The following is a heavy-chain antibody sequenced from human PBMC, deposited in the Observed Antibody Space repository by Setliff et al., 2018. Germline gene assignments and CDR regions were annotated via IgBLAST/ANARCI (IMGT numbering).Heavy chain of an antibody. CDR1: GGSISSSSYY. CDR3: MRQGAQMPSLSHLYGVDV. CDR2: MYYSVST. D-gene: IGHD2-2*01. V-gene: IGHV4-39*01. J-gene: IGHJ6*02. Sequence: SETLSLTCSVSGGSISSSSYYWGWIRQPPGQGLEWIGSMYYSVSTYYNPSLTSRATISADTSKRQVSLNLNSVTAADTAVYYCMRQGAQMPSLSHLYGVDVWGQGTTVTVSS.